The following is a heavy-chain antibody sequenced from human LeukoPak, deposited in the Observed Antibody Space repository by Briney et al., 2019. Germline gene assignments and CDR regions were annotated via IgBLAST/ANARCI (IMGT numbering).Heavy chain of an antibody. V-gene: IGHV4-39*07. J-gene: IGHJ5*02. CDR2: IYYSGST. Sequence: SETLSLTCTVSGGSISSSSYYWGWIRQPPGKGLEWIGSIYYSGSTYYNPSLKSRVTISVDTSKNQFSLKLSSVTAADTAVYYCARSHRGREAATRGWFDPWGQGALVTVPS. D-gene: IGHD2-15*01. CDR3: ARSHRGREAATRGWFDP. CDR1: GGSISSSSYY.